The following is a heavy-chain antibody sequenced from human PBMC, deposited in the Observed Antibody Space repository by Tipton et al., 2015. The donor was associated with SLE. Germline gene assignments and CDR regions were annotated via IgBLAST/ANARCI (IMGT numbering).Heavy chain of an antibody. CDR2: INQDGSDK. Sequence: GSLRLSCAASGFTLSTYWMSRVRQAPGKGLEWVANINQDGSDKYYVDSVEGRFTISRDNAKNSLYLEMNGLRVEDTAVYYCARDSDILTPGAFDIWGQGTMVTVPS. J-gene: IGHJ3*02. V-gene: IGHV3-7*01. D-gene: IGHD3-9*01. CDR1: GFTLSTYW. CDR3: ARDSDILTPGAFDI.